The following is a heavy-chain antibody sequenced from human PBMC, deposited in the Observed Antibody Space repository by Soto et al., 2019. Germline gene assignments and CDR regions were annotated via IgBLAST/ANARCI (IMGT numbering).Heavy chain of an antibody. CDR3: ARSHALVGATSFRDDY. J-gene: IGHJ4*02. Sequence: GGSLRLSCAASGFTFSSYSMNWVRQAPGKGLEWVSYISSSSSTIYYADSVKGRFTISRDNAKNSLYLQMNSLRAEDTAVYYCARSHALVGATSFRDDYWGQGTLVTVSS. V-gene: IGHV3-48*01. CDR2: ISSSSSTI. D-gene: IGHD1-26*01. CDR1: GFTFSSYS.